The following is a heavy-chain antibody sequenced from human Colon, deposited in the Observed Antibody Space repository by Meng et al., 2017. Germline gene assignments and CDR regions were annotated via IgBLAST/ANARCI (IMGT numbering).Heavy chain of an antibody. CDR1: GGSITNDNW. D-gene: IGHD3-22*01. V-gene: IGHV4-4*02. CDR3: ARDFHSTMTVFDS. CDR2: IFHAGNT. J-gene: IGHJ4*02. Sequence: VRLQEPGPGLVKPSGTLSLTCAVSGGSITNDNWWSWVRQPPGKGLEWIGEIFHAGNTNYNPSLKSRVTMSLDKSKNQFSLTLTSVTAADTAVYYCARDFHSTMTVFDSWGQGTLVTVSS.